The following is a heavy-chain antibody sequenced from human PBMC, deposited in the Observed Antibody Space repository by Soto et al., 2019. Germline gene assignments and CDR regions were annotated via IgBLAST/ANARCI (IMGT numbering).Heavy chain of an antibody. CDR3: ATGDILTDIYYYYGMDV. Sequence: ASVKVSCKASGYTFTGYYMHWVRQAPGQGLEWMGWINPNSGGTNYAQKFQGWVTMTRDTSISTAYLELSRLRSDDTAVYYCATGDILTDIYYYYGMDVWCQGPTVTVSS. V-gene: IGHV1-2*04. D-gene: IGHD3-9*01. J-gene: IGHJ6*02. CDR2: INPNSGGT. CDR1: GYTFTGYY.